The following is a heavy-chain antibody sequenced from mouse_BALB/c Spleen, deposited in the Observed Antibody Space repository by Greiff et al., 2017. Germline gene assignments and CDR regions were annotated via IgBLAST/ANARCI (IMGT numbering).Heavy chain of an antibody. V-gene: IGHV5-9-4*01. J-gene: IGHJ4*01. CDR3: ARSYYGSSDY. D-gene: IGHD1-1*01. CDR2: ISSGGSYT. CDR1: GFTFSSYA. Sequence: EVKLMESGGGLVKPGGSLKLSCAASGFTFSSYAMSWVRQSPEKRLEWVAEISSGGSYTYYPDTVTGRFTISRDNAKNTLYLEMSSLRSEDTAMYYCARSYYGSSDYWGQGTSVTVSS.